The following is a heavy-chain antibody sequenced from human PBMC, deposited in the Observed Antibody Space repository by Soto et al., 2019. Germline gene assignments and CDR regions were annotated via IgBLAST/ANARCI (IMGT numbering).Heavy chain of an antibody. V-gene: IGHV3-23*01. Sequence: EVQLLESGGGLVQPGGSLRLSCAASGFTFSSYAMSWVRQAPGKGLEWVSAISGSGGSTYYADSVKGRFTISRDNSKNTVDLQMNSVRAEDTAVYYSAKGAYYDDSTGHFGGAFDIWGQGTIVTVSS. J-gene: IGHJ3*02. D-gene: IGHD3-22*01. CDR3: AKGAYYDDSTGHFGGAFDI. CDR2: ISGSGGST. CDR1: GFTFSSYA.